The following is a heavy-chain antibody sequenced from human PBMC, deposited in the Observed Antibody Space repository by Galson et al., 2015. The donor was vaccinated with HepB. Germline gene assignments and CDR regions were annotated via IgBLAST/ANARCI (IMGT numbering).Heavy chain of an antibody. V-gene: IGHV3-7*03. CDR3: ARDTPRNGDAFDI. CDR1: GFTFSSYW. CDR2: IKQDGSEK. Sequence: SLRLSCAASGFTFSSYWVSWVRQAPGKGLEWVANIKQDGSEKYYVDSVKGRFTISRDNAKNSLYLQMSSLRAEDTAVYYCARDTPRNGDAFDIWGQGTMVTVSS. J-gene: IGHJ3*02.